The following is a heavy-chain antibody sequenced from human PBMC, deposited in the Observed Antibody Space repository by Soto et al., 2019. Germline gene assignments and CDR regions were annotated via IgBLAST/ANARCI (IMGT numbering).Heavy chain of an antibody. CDR1: GGSISSGDYY. CDR3: AREGRLATAGRLDY. D-gene: IGHD6-13*01. J-gene: IGHJ4*02. V-gene: IGHV4-31*03. CDR2: IYYSGST. Sequence: SETLSLTCTVSGGSISSGDYYWSWIRQVPKKGLEWIGYIYYSGSTYYNPSLKSRVAMSVDTSKNQFSLKLSSVTAADTTIYYCAREGRLATAGRLDYWCQGNLVT.